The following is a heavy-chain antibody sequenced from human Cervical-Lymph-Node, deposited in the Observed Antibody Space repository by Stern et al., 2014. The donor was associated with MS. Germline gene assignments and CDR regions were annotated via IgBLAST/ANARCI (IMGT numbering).Heavy chain of an antibody. CDR3: ARGGATRYNMDV. D-gene: IGHD1-26*01. J-gene: IGHJ6*02. Sequence: QVQLVQSGAAVAKPGASLKVSCKASGYTFSDYYIHWVRQAPGQGLEWMGWINPKSGGTNYVQKFQGRVTMTNDTSIDTADMELNSLTSDDTAMFYCARGGATRYNMDVWGQGTTVIVSS. CDR1: GYTFSDYY. CDR2: INPKSGGT. V-gene: IGHV1-2*02.